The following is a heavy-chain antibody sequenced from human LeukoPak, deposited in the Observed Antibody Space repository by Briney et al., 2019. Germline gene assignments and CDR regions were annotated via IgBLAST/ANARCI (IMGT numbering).Heavy chain of an antibody. CDR2: ISGSGGST. V-gene: IGHV3-23*01. J-gene: IGHJ4*02. CDR3: AKDPGYDISTGYPTLDY. CDR1: GFTFSSYA. Sequence: GGSLRLSCAASGFTFSSYAMSWVRQAPGKGLEWVSAISGSGGSTYYADSVKGRFTISRDNSKDTLYLQMNSLRAEDTAVYYCAKDPGYDISTGYPTLDYWGQGTLVTVSS. D-gene: IGHD3-9*01.